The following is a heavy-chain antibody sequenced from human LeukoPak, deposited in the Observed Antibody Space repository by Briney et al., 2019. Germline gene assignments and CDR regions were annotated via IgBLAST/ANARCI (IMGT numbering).Heavy chain of an antibody. CDR1: GYTFTDYY. V-gene: IGHV1-2*02. D-gene: IGHD3-22*01. Sequence: GASVKVSCKASGYTFTDYYMHWVRQAPGQGLEWMGWISPDSGGTNYAQKFQGRVTMTRDTSISTAYMELRRLRSDDTAVYYCARSNYYDSSGSDCWGQGTLVTVSS. J-gene: IGHJ4*02. CDR2: ISPDSGGT. CDR3: ARSNYYDSSGSDC.